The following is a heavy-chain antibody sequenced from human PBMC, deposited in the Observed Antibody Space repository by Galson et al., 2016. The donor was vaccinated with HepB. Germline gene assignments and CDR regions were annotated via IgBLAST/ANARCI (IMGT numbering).Heavy chain of an antibody. Sequence: SLRLSCAASGFSVSSSYMTWVRQTPGKGLEWVSIIYSGGSTYYADAVKGRFTIYRDNSKNTLYRQLNGLRAEDTAMYYCARAMPSNRYGPLGYSWGQGTLVTVSS. J-gene: IGHJ4*02. CDR1: GFSVSSSY. CDR2: IYSGGST. D-gene: IGHD5-18*01. CDR3: ARAMPSNRYGPLGYS. V-gene: IGHV3-53*01.